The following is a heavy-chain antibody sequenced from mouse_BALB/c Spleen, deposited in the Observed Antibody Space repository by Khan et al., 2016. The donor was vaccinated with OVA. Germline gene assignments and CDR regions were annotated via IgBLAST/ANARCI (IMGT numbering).Heavy chain of an antibody. CDR1: GFTFSSYG. J-gene: IGHJ2*01. CDR3: ATSYFYGYYFDY. D-gene: IGHD1-1*01. Sequence: EVKLMESGGGLVQPGGSRKLSCAASGFTFSSYGMHWVRQAPEKGLEWIAYISGDSNTIYYADTVKGRLTISRDKPKNTLFLQMTSLMSEDTARYYCATSYFYGYYFDYWGPGTPLTVSS. CDR2: ISGDSNTI. V-gene: IGHV5-17*02.